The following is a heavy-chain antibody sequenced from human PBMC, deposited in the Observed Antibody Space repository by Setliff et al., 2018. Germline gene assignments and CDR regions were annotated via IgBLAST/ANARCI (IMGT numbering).Heavy chain of an antibody. CDR2: INPNSGGT. D-gene: IGHD3-3*01. J-gene: IGHJ4*02. CDR3: ARGRDFWSGYLVY. Sequence: GASVKVSCKASGYTFTGYYMHWVRQAPGQGLEWMGWINPNSGGTNYARKFQGWVTMTRDTSISTAYMELSRLRSDDTAVYYCARGRDFWSGYLVYWGQGTLVTVSS. CDR1: GYTFTGYY. V-gene: IGHV1-2*04.